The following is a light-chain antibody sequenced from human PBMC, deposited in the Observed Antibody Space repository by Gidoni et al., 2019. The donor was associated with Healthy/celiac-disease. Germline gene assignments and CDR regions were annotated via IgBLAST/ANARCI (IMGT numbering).Light chain of an antibody. CDR1: QSVVYSPNNMYY. V-gene: IGKV4-1*01. J-gene: IGKJ4*01. CDR3: QQYYSTPQLT. Sequence: DIVLTQSPDPLAVCLGERATINCKSSQSVVYSPNNMYYLAWSQQKPGQPPKLLIYWASTRESGVPDLFSGSGSGAAVTLTISSLQAEDVAVYYCQQYYSTPQLTFGGGTKVEIK. CDR2: WAS.